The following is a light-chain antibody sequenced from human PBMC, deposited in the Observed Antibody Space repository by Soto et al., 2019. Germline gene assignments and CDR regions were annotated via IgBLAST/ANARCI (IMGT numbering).Light chain of an antibody. Sequence: QSVLTQPPSASGTPGQRVTISCSGSSSNIGSNTVNWYQQLPGTAPKLLIYNNNQRPSGVPDRFSGSKSGTSASLAISGLQSEDXADYYCAAWDDSLNGLVFGTGTKVTV. CDR1: SSNIGSNT. CDR2: NNN. CDR3: AAWDDSLNGLV. J-gene: IGLJ1*01. V-gene: IGLV1-44*01.